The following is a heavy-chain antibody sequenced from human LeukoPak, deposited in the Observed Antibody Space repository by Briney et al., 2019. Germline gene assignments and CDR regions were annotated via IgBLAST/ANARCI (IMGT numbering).Heavy chain of an antibody. CDR1: GVSFSGYY. V-gene: IGHV4-34*01. Sequence: PSETLSLTCAVYGVSFSGYYWSGIRQPPGKGLAWIGEINHSGSTNYNPSLKSRVTISVDTSKNQFSLKLSSVTAADTAVYYCARGSTIFDYWGQGTLVTVSS. CDR3: ARGSTIFDY. J-gene: IGHJ4*02. D-gene: IGHD5/OR15-5a*01. CDR2: INHSGST.